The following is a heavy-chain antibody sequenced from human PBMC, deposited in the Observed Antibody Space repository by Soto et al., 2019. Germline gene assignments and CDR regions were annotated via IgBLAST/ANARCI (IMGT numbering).Heavy chain of an antibody. J-gene: IGHJ4*02. V-gene: IGHV2-5*02. CDR1: GFSRSTNGMG. D-gene: IGHD3-3*01. CDR3: ARLTRGVYHLERLWAKFAY. Sequence: QITVKESGLTLVKPTETLTLTCTFSGFSRSTNGMGVGWIRQPPGKALEWLALIYRDDDNRYSPSLRSRLTITRDTSKNKVDLTMTNMDPVDTATYYCARLTRGVYHLERLWAKFAYWGQGILVTVSS. CDR2: IYRDDDN.